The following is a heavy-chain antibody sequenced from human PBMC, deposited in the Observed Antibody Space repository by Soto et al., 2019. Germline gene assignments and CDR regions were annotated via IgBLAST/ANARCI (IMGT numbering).Heavy chain of an antibody. CDR1: GFTFSSYA. J-gene: IGHJ6*03. CDR2: ISGSGGST. CDR3: AKDGGGSYSSSSDGYYYYYMDV. V-gene: IGHV3-23*01. D-gene: IGHD6-6*01. Sequence: GGSLRLSCAASGFTFSSYAMSWVRQAPGKGLEWVSAISGSGGSTYYADSVKGRFTISRDNSKNTLYLQMNSLRAEDTAVYYCAKDGGGSYSSSSDGYYYYYMDVWGKGTTVTVSS.